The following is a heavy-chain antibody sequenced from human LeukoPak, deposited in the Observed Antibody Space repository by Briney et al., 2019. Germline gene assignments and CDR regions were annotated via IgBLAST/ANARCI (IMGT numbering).Heavy chain of an antibody. J-gene: IGHJ6*03. CDR3: AKAPRDPYYYDSSGYFPLYYMDV. CDR1: GFTFSNYW. V-gene: IGHV3-7*03. Sequence: GGSLRLSCAASGFTFSNYWMSWVRQAPGKGLEWVANIKQDGSEKYYVDSVKGRFTISRDNSKNTLYLQMNSLRAEDTAVYYCAKAPRDPYYYDSSGYFPLYYMDVWGKGTTVTVSS. CDR2: IKQDGSEK. D-gene: IGHD3-22*01.